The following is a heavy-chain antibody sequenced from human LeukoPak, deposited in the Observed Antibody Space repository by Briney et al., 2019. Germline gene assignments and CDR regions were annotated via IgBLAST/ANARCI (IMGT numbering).Heavy chain of an antibody. V-gene: IGHV4-34*01. D-gene: IGHD6-6*01. J-gene: IGHJ4*02. CDR1: GGSFSDYY. Sequence: PSETLSLTCAVYGGSFSDYYWSWIRQPSGKGLEWIGEINHSGSTNYNPSLKSRVSISVDTSKNQFFLKLSSVTAADTAVYYCARQGTTIAAPPFYFDYWGQGTLVTVSS. CDR3: ARQGTTIAAPPFYFDY. CDR2: INHSGST.